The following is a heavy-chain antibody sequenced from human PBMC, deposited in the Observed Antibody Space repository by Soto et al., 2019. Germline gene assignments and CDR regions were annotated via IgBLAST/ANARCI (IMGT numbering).Heavy chain of an antibody. J-gene: IGHJ6*02. CDR2: ISYDGSNK. CDR3: AEDLSISNYVYYSGMDV. D-gene: IGHD4-4*01. V-gene: IGHV3-30*18. Sequence: QVQLVESGGGVVQPGRSLRLSCAASGFTFSSYGMHWVRQAPGKGLEWVAVISYDGSNKYYADSVKGRFTISRDNSKNSLYMQMNSLRAEDKAVYYCAEDLSISNYVYYSGMDVWFQGTTVTVSS. CDR1: GFTFSSYG.